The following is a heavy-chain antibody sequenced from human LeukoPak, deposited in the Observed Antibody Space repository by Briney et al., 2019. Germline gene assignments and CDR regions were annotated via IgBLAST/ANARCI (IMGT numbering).Heavy chain of an antibody. Sequence: SVKVSCKASGGTFSSYAISWVRQAPGQGLEWMGGIISIFGTANYAQKFQGRVTITTDESTSTAYMELSSLRSEDTAVYYCASGLVVPAAGTFQHWGQGTLVTVSS. D-gene: IGHD2-2*01. V-gene: IGHV1-69*05. CDR3: ASGLVVPAAGTFQH. J-gene: IGHJ1*01. CDR1: GGTFSSYA. CDR2: IISIFGTA.